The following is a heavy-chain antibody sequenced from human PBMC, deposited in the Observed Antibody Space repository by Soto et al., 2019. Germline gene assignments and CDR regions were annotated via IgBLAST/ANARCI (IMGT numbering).Heavy chain of an antibody. V-gene: IGHV3-30-3*01. Sequence: QVQLVESGGGVVQPGRSLRLSCAASGFTFSSYAMHWVRQAPGKGLEWVAVISYDGSNKYYADSVKGRFTISRDNSKNTLYLQMNSLRAEDTAVYYCARDWGIQLWLDNYYYGMDVWGQGTTVTVPS. CDR1: GFTFSSYA. J-gene: IGHJ6*02. CDR2: ISYDGSNK. CDR3: ARDWGIQLWLDNYYYGMDV. D-gene: IGHD5-18*01.